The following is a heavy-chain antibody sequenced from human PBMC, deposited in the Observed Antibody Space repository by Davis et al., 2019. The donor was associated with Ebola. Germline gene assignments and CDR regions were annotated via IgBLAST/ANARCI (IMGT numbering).Heavy chain of an antibody. J-gene: IGHJ4*02. CDR1: GYTFGEHT. CDR3: TRVRDSRGYYYGAMAY. D-gene: IGHD3-22*01. CDR2: IRTQTFDATA. Sequence: GEPLKISCTGSGYTFGEHTMHWVRQAPGKGLEWVGFIRTQTFDATAQYAASVRGRFTISRDDSKNIMYLQMSSLNTEDTAIYYCTRVRDSRGYYYGAMAYWGQGTVVTVSS. V-gene: IGHV3-49*04.